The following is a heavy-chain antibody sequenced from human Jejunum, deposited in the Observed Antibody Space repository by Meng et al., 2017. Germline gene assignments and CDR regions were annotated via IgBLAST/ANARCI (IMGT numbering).Heavy chain of an antibody. J-gene: IGHJ5*01. V-gene: IGHV4-34*01. D-gene: IGHD2-21*01. CDR2: IHQTGST. CDR3: ARYLWSRGLFDS. Sequence: HVELNQWGARMLKHSVTFSRTCSVYSVSLTGSYLISVRQSSVKGLEWIGEIHQTGSTNYSPSLKSRVTISIDTSKNEFSLELRSVTAADTAVYYCARYLWSRGLFDSWGQGTLVTVSS. CDR1: SVSLTGSY.